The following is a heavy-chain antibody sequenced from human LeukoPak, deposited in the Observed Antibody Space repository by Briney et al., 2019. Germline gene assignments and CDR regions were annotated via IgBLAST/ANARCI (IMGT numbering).Heavy chain of an antibody. J-gene: IGHJ4*02. Sequence: SETLSLACTVSGYSISTNYSWGWIRQPPGKGLEWIGSVHHSGRTYYNPSLKSRLTISLETSKKHFSLKLSSVTSADTAVYYCARLANYVPVYWGQGSLVTVSS. CDR1: GYSISTNYS. CDR2: VHHSGRT. D-gene: IGHD1-7*01. V-gene: IGHV4-38-2*02. CDR3: ARLANYVPVY.